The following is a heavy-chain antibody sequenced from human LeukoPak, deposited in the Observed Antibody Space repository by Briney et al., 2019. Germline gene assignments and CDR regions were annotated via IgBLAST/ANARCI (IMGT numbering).Heavy chain of an antibody. V-gene: IGHV4-39*01. CDR3: TRLSTLRGVNF. D-gene: IGHD2-2*01. Sequence: SETLSLTCTVSGGSISNINYYWGWIRQPPEKGLEWIGSIYYSGSTFYRASLKSRATISADTSKNQFSLRLNFVTAADTAVYYCTRLSTLRGVNFWGQGTTVIVSS. CDR1: GGSISNINYY. J-gene: IGHJ6*02. CDR2: IYYSGST.